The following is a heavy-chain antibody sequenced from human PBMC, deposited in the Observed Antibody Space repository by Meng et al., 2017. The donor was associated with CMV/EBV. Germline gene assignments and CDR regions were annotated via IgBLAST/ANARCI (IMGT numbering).Heavy chain of an antibody. CDR2: ISGSGGST. CDR1: GFTFSSYA. D-gene: IGHD6-6*01. Sequence: GESLKISCAASGFTFSSYAMSWVRQAPGKGLEWVSAISGSGGSTYYADSVKGQFTISRDNSKNTLYLQMNSLRAEDTAVYYCAKDRGEYSSSSEVDYWGQGTLVTVSS. V-gene: IGHV3-23*01. J-gene: IGHJ4*02. CDR3: AKDRGEYSSSSEVDY.